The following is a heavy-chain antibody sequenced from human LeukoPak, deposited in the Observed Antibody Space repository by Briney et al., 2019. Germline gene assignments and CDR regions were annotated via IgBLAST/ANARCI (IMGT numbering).Heavy chain of an antibody. J-gene: IGHJ6*03. CDR1: GYTFTSYD. CDR3: AREGHSSSWYGNYYYMDV. Sequence: ASVKVSCKASGYTFTSYDINWVRQATGQGLEWMGWMNPNSGNTGYAQKFQGRVTITRNTSISTAYMELSSLRSEDTAVYYCAREGHSSSWYGNYYYMDVWGKGTTVTVSS. CDR2: MNPNSGNT. D-gene: IGHD6-13*01. V-gene: IGHV1-8*03.